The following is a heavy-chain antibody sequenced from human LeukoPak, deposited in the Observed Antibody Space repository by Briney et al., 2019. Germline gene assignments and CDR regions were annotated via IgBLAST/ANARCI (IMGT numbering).Heavy chain of an antibody. CDR2: ISKSGDST. V-gene: IGHV3-23*01. CDR3: AKDQGYSSAWYSRDGFDM. D-gene: IGHD6-19*01. J-gene: IGHJ3*02. CDR1: GFSFSSYA. Sequence: GGSLRLSCAASGFSFSSYAMSWVRQAPGKGLERVSAISKSGDSTFYADSVKGGFTISRDNSQNTLYVQMNSLRAEDTAVYYCAKDQGYSSAWYSRDGFDMWGQGTMVTVSS.